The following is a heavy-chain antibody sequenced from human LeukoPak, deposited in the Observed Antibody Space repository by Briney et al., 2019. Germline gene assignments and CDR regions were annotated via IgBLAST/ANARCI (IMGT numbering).Heavy chain of an antibody. CDR1: GYTFTSYY. D-gene: IGHD3-22*01. V-gene: IGHV1-46*01. CDR3: ARVGRSYDSSDYYYDY. Sequence: ASVKVSCKASGYTFTSYYMHWVRQAPGQGLEWMGIINPSGGSTSYAQKFQGRVTMTRDTSTSTVYMELSSLRSEDMAVYYCARVGRSYDSSDYYYDYWGQGTLVTVSS. CDR2: INPSGGST. J-gene: IGHJ4*02.